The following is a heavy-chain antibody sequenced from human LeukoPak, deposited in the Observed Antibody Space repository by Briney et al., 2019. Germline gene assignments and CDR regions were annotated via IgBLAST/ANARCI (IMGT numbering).Heavy chain of an antibody. Sequence: GGSLRLSCAASGFTFSSYAMSWVRQAPGKGLEWVSVIYSGGSTYYADSVKGRFTISRDNSKNTLYLQMNSLRAEDTAVYYCARSTLQKGFDIWGQGTMVTVPS. J-gene: IGHJ3*02. V-gene: IGHV3-53*01. D-gene: IGHD1-1*01. CDR1: GFTFSSYA. CDR3: ARSTLQKGFDI. CDR2: IYSGGST.